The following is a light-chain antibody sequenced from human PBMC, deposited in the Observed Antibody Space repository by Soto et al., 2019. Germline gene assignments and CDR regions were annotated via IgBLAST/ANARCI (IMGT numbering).Light chain of an antibody. CDR1: QSIESR. Sequence: IVMTQSPATLSVSPGERATLSCRASQSIESRLAWYQQRPGQAPRLLIYAASTRAAGIPARFSGSGSGTELTLTTSGLKSEDFGVYYCQEYRGWRTFGQGTKVDIK. CDR2: AAS. V-gene: IGKV3-15*01. CDR3: QEYRGWRT. J-gene: IGKJ1*01.